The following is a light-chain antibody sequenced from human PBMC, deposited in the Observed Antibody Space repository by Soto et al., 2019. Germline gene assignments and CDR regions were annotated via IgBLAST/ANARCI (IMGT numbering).Light chain of an antibody. Sequence: EIVLTQSPGTLSLSPGERAPLSCRASQSVSSSYLAWYQQNPGQAPRLLIYGASSRATGIPDRFSGSGSGTDFTLTISRLEPEDFAVYYCQQYGSSPRTFGQGTKVDIK. CDR3: QQYGSSPRT. CDR1: QSVSSSY. CDR2: GAS. J-gene: IGKJ1*01. V-gene: IGKV3-20*01.